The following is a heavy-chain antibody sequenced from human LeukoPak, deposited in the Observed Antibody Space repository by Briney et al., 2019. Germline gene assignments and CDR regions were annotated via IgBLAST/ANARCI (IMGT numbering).Heavy chain of an antibody. V-gene: IGHV4-59*08. J-gene: IGHJ5*02. Sequence: SETLSLTCTVSGGSISSYYWSWIRQPPGKGLEWIGYIHYSGSTNYNPSLKSRVTISVDTSKNQFSLKLSSVTAADTAVYYCARHSPSSSWFWFDPWGQGTLVTVST. D-gene: IGHD6-13*01. CDR3: ARHSPSSSWFWFDP. CDR1: GGSISSYY. CDR2: IHYSGST.